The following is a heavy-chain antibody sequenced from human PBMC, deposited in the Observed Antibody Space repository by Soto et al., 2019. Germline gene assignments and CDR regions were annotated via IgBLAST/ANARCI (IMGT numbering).Heavy chain of an antibody. Sequence: QVQLVESGGGVVQPGRSLRLSCAASGFTFSSYAMHWVRQAPGKGLEWVAVISYDGSNKYYADSVKGRFTISRDNSKNTLYLQMYSLRAEDTAVYYCATGAPLGYWGQGTLVTVSS. CDR2: ISYDGSNK. J-gene: IGHJ4*02. D-gene: IGHD2-8*02. CDR3: ATGAPLGY. CDR1: GFTFSSYA. V-gene: IGHV3-30-3*01.